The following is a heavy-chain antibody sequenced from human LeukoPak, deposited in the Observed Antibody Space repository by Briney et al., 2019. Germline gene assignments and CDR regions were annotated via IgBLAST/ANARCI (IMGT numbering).Heavy chain of an antibody. CDR3: ARGSNSRDLYYYYFMDV. Sequence: SVKVSCKASGGTFSSYAISWVRQAPGQGLEWMGGIIPIFGTANYAQKFQGRVTITADESTSTAYMELSSLRSEDTAVYYCARGSNSRDLYYYYFMDVWGKGTTVTVSS. J-gene: IGHJ6*03. CDR1: GGTFSSYA. D-gene: IGHD2/OR15-2a*01. V-gene: IGHV1-69*13. CDR2: IIPIFGTA.